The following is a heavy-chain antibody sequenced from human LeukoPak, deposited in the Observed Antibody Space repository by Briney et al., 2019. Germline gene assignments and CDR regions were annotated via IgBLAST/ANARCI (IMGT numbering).Heavy chain of an antibody. CDR1: GGTFSSYA. D-gene: IGHD3-22*01. Sequence: GASVKVSCKASGGTFSSYAISWVRQAPGQGLEWMGRIIPIFGTANYAQKFQGRVTITTDESTSTAYMELSSLRSEDAAVYYCARISSYDSSAYPPGNWGQGTLVTVSS. CDR2: IIPIFGTA. CDR3: ARISSYDSSAYPPGN. V-gene: IGHV1-69*05. J-gene: IGHJ4*02.